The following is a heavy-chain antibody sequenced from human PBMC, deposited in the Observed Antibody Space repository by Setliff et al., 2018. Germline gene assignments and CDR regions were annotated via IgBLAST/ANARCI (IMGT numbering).Heavy chain of an antibody. CDR3: ARERPMVYYFDY. V-gene: IGHV1-69*05. D-gene: IGHD2-8*01. CDR2: TIPMFGTT. CDR1: GGTFRNYG. J-gene: IGHJ4*02. Sequence: SVKVSCKATGGTFRNYGISWVRQAPGQGLEWMGGTIPMFGTTNYAQKFQGRVTIITDESTSTAYMELSSLRSEDTAVYYCARERPMVYYFDYWGQGTLVTVSS.